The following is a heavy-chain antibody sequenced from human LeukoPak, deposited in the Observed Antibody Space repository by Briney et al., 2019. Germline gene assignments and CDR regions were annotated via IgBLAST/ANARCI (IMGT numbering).Heavy chain of an antibody. CDR1: GYTFTSYD. Sequence: ASVKVSCKASGYTFTSYDINWVRQATGQGLEWMGWINPNSGGTNYAQKFQGRVTMTRDTSISTAYVELSRLRSDDTAVYYCARGRSGIAATYYYYYNMDVWGQGTTVTVSS. D-gene: IGHD6-25*01. J-gene: IGHJ6*03. CDR3: ARGRSGIAATYYYYYNMDV. V-gene: IGHV1-2*02. CDR2: INPNSGGT.